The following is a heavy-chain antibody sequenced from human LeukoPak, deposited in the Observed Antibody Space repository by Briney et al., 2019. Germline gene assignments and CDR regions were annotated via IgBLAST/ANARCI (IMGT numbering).Heavy chain of an antibody. J-gene: IGHJ4*02. CDR1: EFTFSNYW. Sequence: GGSLRLSCAASEFTFSNYWMSWDRQAAGKGLEWVANIKQDGSEKNYVDSVKGRFTISRDNAKNSLYLHMNSLRVEDTAVYYCASEGEFGYGYFYWGQGTLVTVSS. CDR3: ASEGEFGYGYFY. V-gene: IGHV3-7*01. CDR2: IKQDGSEK. D-gene: IGHD5-18*01.